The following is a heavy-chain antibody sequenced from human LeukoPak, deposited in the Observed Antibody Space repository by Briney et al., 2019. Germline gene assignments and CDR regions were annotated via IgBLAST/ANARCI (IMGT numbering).Heavy chain of an antibody. CDR1: GFTVSSNY. CDR2: IKSDGSST. Sequence: GGSLRLSCAASGFTVSSNYMSWVRQAPGKGLEWVSRIKSDGSSTSYADSVKGRFTSSRDNVKKTLYLQMNSLRAEDTAVYYCASSSDDGPDYWGQGTLVTVSS. D-gene: IGHD5-24*01. V-gene: IGHV3-74*01. CDR3: ASSSDDGPDY. J-gene: IGHJ4*02.